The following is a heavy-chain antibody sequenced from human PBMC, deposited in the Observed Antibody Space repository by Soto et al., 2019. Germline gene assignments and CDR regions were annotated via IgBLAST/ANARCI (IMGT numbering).Heavy chain of an antibody. CDR1: GGSISSSSYY. Sequence: QLQLQESGPGLVKPSETLSLTCTVSGGSISSSSYYWGWIRQPPGKGLEWIGSIYYSGSTYYNPSLKSRVTISVDTSKNPFSLKLSSVTAADTAVYYCARLGGAVPPYYYGMDVWGQGTTVTVSS. V-gene: IGHV4-39*01. J-gene: IGHJ6*02. D-gene: IGHD6-19*01. CDR3: ARLGGAVPPYYYGMDV. CDR2: IYYSGST.